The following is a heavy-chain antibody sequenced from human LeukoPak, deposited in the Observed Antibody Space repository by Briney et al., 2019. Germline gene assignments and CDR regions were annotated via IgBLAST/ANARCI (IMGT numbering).Heavy chain of an antibody. J-gene: IGHJ6*03. CDR2: IYYSGST. CDR3: ASSGSYQPYYYYYMDV. D-gene: IGHD1-26*01. CDR1: GGSISSSSYY. Sequence: SETLSLTCTVSGGSISSSSYYWGWIRQPPGKGLEWIGSIYYSGSTYYNPSLKSRVTISVDTSKNQFSLKLSSVTAADTAVYYCASSGSYQPYYYYYMDVWGKGTTVTISS. V-gene: IGHV4-39*07.